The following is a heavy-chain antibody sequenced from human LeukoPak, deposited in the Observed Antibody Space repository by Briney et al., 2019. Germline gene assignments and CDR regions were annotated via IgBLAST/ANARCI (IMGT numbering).Heavy chain of an antibody. Sequence: PSETLSLTCTVPGGSISSSSYYWGWIRQPPGKGLEWIGSIYYSGSTYYNPSLKSRVTISVDTSKNQFSLKLSSVTAADTAVYYCARLKAARILDYWGQGTLVTVSS. V-gene: IGHV4-39*01. CDR3: ARLKAARILDY. J-gene: IGHJ4*02. CDR2: IYYSGST. CDR1: GGSISSSSYY. D-gene: IGHD6-13*01.